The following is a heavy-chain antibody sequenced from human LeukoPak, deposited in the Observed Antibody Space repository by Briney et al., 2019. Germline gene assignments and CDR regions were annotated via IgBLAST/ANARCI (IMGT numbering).Heavy chain of an antibody. CDR3: ARDGLGIAVAGLFDY. D-gene: IGHD6-19*01. CDR1: GFTFSSYS. J-gene: IGHJ4*02. CDR2: ISYDGSNK. Sequence: GGSLRLSCAASGFTFSSYSTHWVRQAPGKWLEWVAVISYDGSNKYYADSVKGRVTISRDNSKNTLYLQMNSLRAEDTAVYYCARDGLGIAVAGLFDYWGQGNLVTVSS. V-gene: IGHV3-30*04.